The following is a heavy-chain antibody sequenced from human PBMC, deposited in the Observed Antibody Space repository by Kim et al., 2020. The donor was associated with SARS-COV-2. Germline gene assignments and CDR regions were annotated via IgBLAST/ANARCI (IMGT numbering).Heavy chain of an antibody. CDR1: GFTFSSYW. V-gene: IGHV3-74*01. J-gene: IGHJ6*02. Sequence: GGSLRLSCAASGFTFSSYWMHWVRQAPGKGLVWVSRINSDGSSTSYADSVKGRFTISRDNAKNTLYLQMNSLRAEDTAVYYCARVTYSSSWYYYYYGMDVWGQGTTVTVSS. CDR3: ARVTYSSSWYYYYYGMDV. D-gene: IGHD6-13*01. CDR2: INSDGSST.